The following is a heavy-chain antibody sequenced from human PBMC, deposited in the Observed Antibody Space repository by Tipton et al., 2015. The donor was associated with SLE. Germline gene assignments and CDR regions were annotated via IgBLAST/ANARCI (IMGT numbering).Heavy chain of an antibody. V-gene: IGHV4-31*03. CDR1: GGSISSGGYY. D-gene: IGHD3-3*01. Sequence: TLSLTCTVSGGSISSGGYYWSLIRQHPGKGLEWIGYIYYSGSTYYNPSLKSRVTISVDTSKNQFSLKLSSVTAADTAVYYCARVITIFGVVTYFDYWGQGTLVTVSS. CDR3: ARVITIFGVVTYFDY. CDR2: IYYSGST. J-gene: IGHJ4*02.